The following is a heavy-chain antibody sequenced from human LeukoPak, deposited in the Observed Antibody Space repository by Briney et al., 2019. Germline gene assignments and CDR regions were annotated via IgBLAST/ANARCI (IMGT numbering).Heavy chain of an antibody. V-gene: IGHV3-7*01. Sequence: GGSLRLSCAASGFTFSSYWMSWVRQAPGMGLEWVANIKQDGSEKYYVDSVKGRFTISRDNAKNSLYLQMNSLRAEDTAVYYCAGDDSYYYYMDVWGKGTTVTVSS. CDR1: GFTFSSYW. J-gene: IGHJ6*03. CDR3: AGDDSYYYYMDV. CDR2: IKQDGSEK.